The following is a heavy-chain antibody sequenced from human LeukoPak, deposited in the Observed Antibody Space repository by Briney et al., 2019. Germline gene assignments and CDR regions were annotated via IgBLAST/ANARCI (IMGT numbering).Heavy chain of an antibody. CDR2: INSDSSSI. J-gene: IGHJ6*03. CDR3: ARYPRAHYMDV. Sequence: GGSLRLSCAASGFTFSSYSMNWVRQAPGKGLEWVSSINSDSSSIYYADSVKGRFTISRDNAKNSLFLQMNSLRAEDTAVYYCARYPRAHYMDVWGKGTTVAVSS. CDR1: GFTFSSYS. D-gene: IGHD1-26*01. V-gene: IGHV3-21*01.